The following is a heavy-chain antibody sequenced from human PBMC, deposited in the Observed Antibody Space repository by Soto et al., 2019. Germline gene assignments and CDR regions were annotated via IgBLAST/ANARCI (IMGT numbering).Heavy chain of an antibody. V-gene: IGHV3-33*01. CDR2: IWYDGSNK. Sequence: QVQLVESGGGVVQPGRSLRLSCVASGFTFSSYGMHWVRQAPGKGLEWVAVIWYDGSNKYYADSVKGRFTISRDNSKNTLYLQMNSLRAEDTAVYYCARDGPLHCSSTSCPITYYYYGMDVWGQGTTVTVSS. D-gene: IGHD2-2*01. J-gene: IGHJ6*02. CDR1: GFTFSSYG. CDR3: ARDGPLHCSSTSCPITYYYYGMDV.